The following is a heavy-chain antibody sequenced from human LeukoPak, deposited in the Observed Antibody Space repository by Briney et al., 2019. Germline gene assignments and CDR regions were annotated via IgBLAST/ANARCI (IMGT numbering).Heavy chain of an antibody. Sequence: ASVKVSCKVSGYSLSELSMHWVRQAPGKGLEWMGGFDPGNGEAVYAQKFQGRVTMTEDTSTDTSYMELTSLKSEDTAVYYCAAGGVYDLLDNWGQGTLVTVSS. CDR1: GYSLSELS. CDR3: AAGGVYDLLDN. J-gene: IGHJ4*02. CDR2: FDPGNGEA. V-gene: IGHV1-24*01. D-gene: IGHD2-8*01.